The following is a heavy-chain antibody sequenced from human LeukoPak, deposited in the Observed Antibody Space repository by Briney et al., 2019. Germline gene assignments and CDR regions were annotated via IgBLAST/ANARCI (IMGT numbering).Heavy chain of an antibody. CDR3: ARGPPPGYDYVWGRGWFDP. J-gene: IGHJ5*02. CDR2: ISGSGGST. D-gene: IGHD3-16*01. V-gene: IGHV3-23*01. Sequence: GGSLRLSCAASGFTFSSYGMSWVRQAPGKGLEWVSAISGSGGSTYYADSVKGRFTISRDNAKNSLYLQMNSLRAEDTAVYYCARGPPPGYDYVWGRGWFDPWGQGTLVTVSS. CDR1: GFTFSSYG.